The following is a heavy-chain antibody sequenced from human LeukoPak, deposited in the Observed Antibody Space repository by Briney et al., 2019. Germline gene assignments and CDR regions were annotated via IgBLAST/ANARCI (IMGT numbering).Heavy chain of an antibody. D-gene: IGHD3-9*01. CDR3: APRGYDILSR. Sequence: PGGSLRLSCTASRFTFNRYGMHWVRQAPGKGLEWVAVISYDGTNKYYADSVKGRFTISRDNSKNTLYLQMNSLRAEDTAVYYCAPRGYDILSRWGQGTLVTVSS. CDR2: ISYDGTNK. V-gene: IGHV3-30*03. J-gene: IGHJ4*02. CDR1: RFTFNRYG.